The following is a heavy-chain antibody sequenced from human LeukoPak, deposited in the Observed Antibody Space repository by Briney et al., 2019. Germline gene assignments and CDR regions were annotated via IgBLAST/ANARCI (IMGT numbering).Heavy chain of an antibody. CDR1: GFTFSTYV. CDR2: ILGSGGGT. CDR3: ARDRGYSNFDY. Sequence: GGSLRLSCAASGFTFSTYVMTWVRQAPGKGLEWVSAILGSGGGTYYADSVKGRFTISRDNAQDSLYLQMNSLRAEDTAVYYCARDRGYSNFDYWGQGTLLTVSS. V-gene: IGHV3-23*01. J-gene: IGHJ4*02. D-gene: IGHD4-11*01.